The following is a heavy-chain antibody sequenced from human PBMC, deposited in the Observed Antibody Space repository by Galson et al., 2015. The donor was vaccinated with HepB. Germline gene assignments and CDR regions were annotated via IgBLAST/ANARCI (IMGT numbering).Heavy chain of an antibody. CDR3: ARDLRRGDRGLSGGGN. CDR2: ISFDGNNK. V-gene: IGHV3-30*04. CDR1: GFTFTSYA. J-gene: IGHJ4*02. D-gene: IGHD3-10*01. Sequence: SLRLSCAASGFTFTSYALHWVRQAPGKGLEWVAAISFDGNNKYYADSVKGRFTISRDNPKNTLYLQMNSLRTEDTAVYYCARDLRRGDRGLSGGGNWGQGTLDTVSA.